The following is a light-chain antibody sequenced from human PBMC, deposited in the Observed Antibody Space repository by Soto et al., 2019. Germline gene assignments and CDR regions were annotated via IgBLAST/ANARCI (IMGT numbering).Light chain of an antibody. CDR2: DAS. CDR1: QSIRNW. CDR3: QQAKSFPLT. J-gene: IGKJ5*01. V-gene: IGKV1-5*01. Sequence: DIQMTQSPSTLSASVGDRVTITCRASQSIRNWLDWYQQKPVKVPKLLIYDASSLASGVPSRFSGSGFGKNFTLTITSLQPEDSATYFCQQAKSFPLTFGQGTRLETK.